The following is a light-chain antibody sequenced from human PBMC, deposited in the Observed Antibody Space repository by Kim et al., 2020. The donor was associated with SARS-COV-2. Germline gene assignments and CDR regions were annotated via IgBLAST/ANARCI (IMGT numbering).Light chain of an antibody. CDR3: QQYNRA. V-gene: IGKV3-15*01. CDR2: GAS. J-gene: IGKJ1*01. CDR1: QSISSN. Sequence: TLSGSPGDRATLSCRASQSISSNLAWYQQKPGQAPRLLIYGASTRATGVPARLNGSGSGTEFTLTISSLQSEDFAVYYCQQYNRAFGQGTKVDIK.